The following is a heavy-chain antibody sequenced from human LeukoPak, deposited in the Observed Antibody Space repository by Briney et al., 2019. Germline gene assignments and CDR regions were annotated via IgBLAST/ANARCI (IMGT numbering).Heavy chain of an antibody. D-gene: IGHD6-13*01. CDR1: GGSISSYY. Sequence: SETLSLTCPVSGGSISSYYWSWIRQPPGKGLEWIGYIHYSGSTNYNPSLKSRVTISVDTSKNQFSLKLSSVTAADTAVYYCASSGIAAAANWFDPWGQGTLVTVSS. CDR2: IHYSGST. J-gene: IGHJ5*02. CDR3: ASSGIAAAANWFDP. V-gene: IGHV4-59*01.